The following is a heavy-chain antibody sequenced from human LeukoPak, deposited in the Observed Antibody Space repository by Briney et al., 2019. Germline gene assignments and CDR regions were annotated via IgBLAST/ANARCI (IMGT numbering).Heavy chain of an antibody. V-gene: IGHV3-23*01. CDR2: INGNGDVI. Sequence: TGGSLRLSCAVSGFTVSSNYMNWVRQAPGKGLEWVSGINGNGDVIYYADSVRGRFTISRDNSKNTLFLQMNNLRVDDTAVYYCARVNRDCSGGSCYSYDFWGQGTLVTVSS. CDR3: ARVNRDCSGGSCYSYDF. J-gene: IGHJ4*02. D-gene: IGHD2-15*01. CDR1: GFTVSSNY.